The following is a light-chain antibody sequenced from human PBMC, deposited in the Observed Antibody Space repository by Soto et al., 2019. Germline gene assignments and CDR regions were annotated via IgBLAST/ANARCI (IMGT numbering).Light chain of an antibody. CDR3: SSSRV. CDR2: EVS. Sequence: QSALTQPPSASGSPGQSVTISCTGTSSDVGGYNYVSWYQQHPGKAPKLMIYEVSKRPSGVPDRFSGSKSGNTASLTVSGLQPEDEADYYCSSSRVFGGGTKLTVL. CDR1: SSDVGGYNY. V-gene: IGLV2-8*01. J-gene: IGLJ2*01.